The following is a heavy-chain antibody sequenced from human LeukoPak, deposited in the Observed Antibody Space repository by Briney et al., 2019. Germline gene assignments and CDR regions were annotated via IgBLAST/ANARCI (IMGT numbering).Heavy chain of an antibody. CDR3: ARARSGYFRLHDAFDI. D-gene: IGHD3-3*01. J-gene: IGHJ3*02. V-gene: IGHV3-9*03. Sequence: AGRSLRLSCAASGFTFDDYAMHWVRRAPGKGLEWVSGISWNSGSIGYADSVKGRFTISRDNSKNTLYLQMGSLRAEDMAVYYCARARSGYFRLHDAFDIWGQGAMVTVSS. CDR2: ISWNSGSI. CDR1: GFTFDDYA.